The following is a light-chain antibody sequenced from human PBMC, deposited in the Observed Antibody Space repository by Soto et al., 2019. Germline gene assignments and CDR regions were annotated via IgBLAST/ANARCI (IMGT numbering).Light chain of an antibody. CDR2: QDS. CDR3: QAWDNTYVV. V-gene: IGLV3-1*01. J-gene: IGLJ2*01. CDR1: KLGDKF. Sequence: SYELTQPPSVSVSPGQTAIITCSGDKLGDKFACWYQQRPGQSPVLLMYQDSKRPSGIPERFSGSNSGNTATLTISGTQTMDEADYYCQAWDNTYVVFGGGTKLPVL.